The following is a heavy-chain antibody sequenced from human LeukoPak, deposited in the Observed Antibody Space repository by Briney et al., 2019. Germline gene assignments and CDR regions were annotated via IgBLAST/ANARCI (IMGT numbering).Heavy chain of an antibody. J-gene: IGHJ6*04. D-gene: IGHD3-10*01. CDR1: GYTFTSYG. V-gene: IGHV1-18*04. CDR3: ARVGIPHPDLVLLWFGSKSYYGMDV. Sequence: ASVKVSCKASGYTFTSYGISWVRQAPGQGLEWMGWISAYNGNTNYAQKLQGRVTMTTDTSTSTAYMELRSLRSDDTAVSYCARVGIPHPDLVLLWFGSKSYYGMDVWGKGTTVTVSS. CDR2: ISAYNGNT.